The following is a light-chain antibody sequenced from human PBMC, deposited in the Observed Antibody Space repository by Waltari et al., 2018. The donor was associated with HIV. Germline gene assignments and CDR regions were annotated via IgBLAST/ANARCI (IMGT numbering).Light chain of an antibody. Sequence: QAVVTQEPSLTVSPGGTVTLTCESSTGPVTNGHYPYWLQQRPGQAPRTLLFDTTKKHSWTPARFSGSLLGGKAALTLSVAQPDDEAEYYCFLSYNGARGFGGGTRVTVL. J-gene: IGLJ3*02. CDR3: FLSYNGARG. CDR1: TGPVTNGHY. V-gene: IGLV7-46*01. CDR2: DTT.